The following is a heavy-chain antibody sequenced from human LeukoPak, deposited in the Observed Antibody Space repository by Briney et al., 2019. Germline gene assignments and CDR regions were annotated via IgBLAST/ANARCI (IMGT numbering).Heavy chain of an antibody. Sequence: SETLSLTCTVSGGSISSRTYYWGLIRQPPGKGLEWIGYIYYSGNTNYNPSLKSRVTISVDTSKNQFSLKLSSVTAADTAVYYCARAYGSGSYYTDYWGQGTLVTVSS. CDR2: IYYSGNT. CDR1: GGSISSRTYY. V-gene: IGHV4-61*05. J-gene: IGHJ4*02. CDR3: ARAYGSGSYYTDY. D-gene: IGHD3-10*01.